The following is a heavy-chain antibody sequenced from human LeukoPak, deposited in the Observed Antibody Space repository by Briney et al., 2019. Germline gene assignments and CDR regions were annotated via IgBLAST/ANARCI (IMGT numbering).Heavy chain of an antibody. CDR1: GGSFSGYY. D-gene: IGHD3-3*01. J-gene: IGHJ4*02. CDR2: INHSGST. CDR3: AGGSNTIFGVVISVRRLFDY. V-gene: IGHV4-34*01. Sequence: PSETLSLTCAVYGGSFSGYYWSWIRQPPGKGLEWIGEINHSGSTNYNPSLKSRVTISVDTSKNQFSLKLSSVTAADTAVYYCAGGSNTIFGVVISVRRLFDYWGQGTLVTVSS.